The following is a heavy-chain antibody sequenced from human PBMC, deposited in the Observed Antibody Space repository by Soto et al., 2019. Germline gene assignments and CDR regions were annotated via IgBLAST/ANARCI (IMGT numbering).Heavy chain of an antibody. J-gene: IGHJ4*02. D-gene: IGHD3-3*01. CDR1: EFTFSTYP. CDR2: IIHDEGNK. Sequence: QVLLVESGGGVVQPGGSLRLSCAASEFTFSTYPMHWVRQAPGKGLEWVAVIIHDEGNKYYGDSMKGRSTISRDNSKNTLYLQMNSLRGDDTAVYYCARGASDFWGGYPEIHFFDSWGQGTLVTVSS. V-gene: IGHV3-30-3*01. CDR3: ARGASDFWGGYPEIHFFDS.